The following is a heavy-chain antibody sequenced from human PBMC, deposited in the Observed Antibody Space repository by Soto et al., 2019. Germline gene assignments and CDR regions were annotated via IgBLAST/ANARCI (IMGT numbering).Heavy chain of an antibody. CDR2: ISYDGSDK. CDR1: GFTFSNYA. CDR3: ARDTGPNGYNYYYFGMDV. Sequence: PGGSLRLSCAASGFTFSNYAMHWVRQAPGKGLEWVAVISYDGSDKYNANSVKGRFTISRDNSKNTLYLQMNSLRAEDTAVYYCARDTGPNGYNYYYFGMDVWRQGTTVTVSS. J-gene: IGHJ6*01. D-gene: IGHD5-18*01. V-gene: IGHV3-30-3*01.